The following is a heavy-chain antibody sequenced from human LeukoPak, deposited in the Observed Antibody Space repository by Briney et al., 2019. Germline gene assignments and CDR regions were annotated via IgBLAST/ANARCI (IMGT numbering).Heavy chain of an antibody. CDR1: GYSISSGYY. J-gene: IGHJ4*02. Sequence: SETLSLTCAVSGYSISSGYYWGWIRQPPGKGLEWIGRIYHSGSTYYNPSLKSRVTISVDTSKNQFSLKLSSVTAADTAVYYCARYGYDSSGYGAWGQGTLVTVSS. D-gene: IGHD3-22*01. CDR2: IYHSGST. CDR3: ARYGYDSSGYGA. V-gene: IGHV4-38-2*01.